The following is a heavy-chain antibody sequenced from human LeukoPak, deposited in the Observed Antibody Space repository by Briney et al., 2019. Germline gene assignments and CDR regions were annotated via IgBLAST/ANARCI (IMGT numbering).Heavy chain of an antibody. J-gene: IGHJ6*03. CDR2: ISAYNGNT. CDR1: GYTFTSYG. D-gene: IGHD2-15*01. CDR3: ALGASGGSLNKYYYYYYMDV. V-gene: IGHV1-18*01. Sequence: GASVKVSCKASGYTFTSYGISWVRQAPGQGLEWMGWISAYNGNTNYAQKLQGRVTMTTDTSTSTAYMELRSLRSDDTAVYYCALGASGGSLNKYYYYYYMDVWGKGTTVTVSS.